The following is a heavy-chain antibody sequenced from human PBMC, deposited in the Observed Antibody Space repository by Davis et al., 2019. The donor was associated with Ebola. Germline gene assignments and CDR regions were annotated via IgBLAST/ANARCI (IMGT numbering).Heavy chain of an antibody. CDR2: IWYDGSNK. CDR1: GFTFSSYG. Sequence: PGGSLRLSCAASGFTFSSYGMHWVRQAPGKGLEWVAVIWYDGSNKYYADSVKGRFTISRDNSKNTLYLQMNSLRAEDTAVYYCARGCGGSCYRFDPWGQGTLVTVSS. V-gene: IGHV3-33*08. D-gene: IGHD2-15*01. J-gene: IGHJ5*02. CDR3: ARGCGGSCYRFDP.